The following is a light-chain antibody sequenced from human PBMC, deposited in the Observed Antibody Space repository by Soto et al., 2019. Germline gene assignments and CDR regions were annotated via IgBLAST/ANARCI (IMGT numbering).Light chain of an antibody. CDR2: GAS. V-gene: IGKV3-20*01. CDR1: QSVSSSY. CDR3: QQYGSSPPLT. J-gene: IGKJ4*01. Sequence: EIVLTQSPGTLSLSPGERATLSCRASQSVSSSYLAWHQQKPGQAPRLLIYGASSRATGIPDRFSGSGSGTDFTLTISRLEPEDFVVYYCQQYGSSPPLTFGGGTKGDI.